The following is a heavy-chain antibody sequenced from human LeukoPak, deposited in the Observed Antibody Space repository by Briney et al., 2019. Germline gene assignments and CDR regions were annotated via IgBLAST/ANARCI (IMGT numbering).Heavy chain of an antibody. CDR3: ARGPAEYYFDY. CDR2: MNPNSGNT. V-gene: IGHV1-8*03. CDR1: GYTFTSYG. J-gene: IGHJ4*02. Sequence: GASVKVSCKASGYTFTSYGINWVRQATGQGLEWMGWMNPNSGNTGYAQKFQGRVTITRNTSISTAYMELSSLRSEDTAVYYCARGPAEYYFDYWGQGTLVTVSS.